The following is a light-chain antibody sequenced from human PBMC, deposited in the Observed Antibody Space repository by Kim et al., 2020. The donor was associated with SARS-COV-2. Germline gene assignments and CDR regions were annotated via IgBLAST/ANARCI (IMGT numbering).Light chain of an antibody. Sequence: QSITTSCTGTSSDVGSYDYVSWYQQHPGKAPNLMIYAVSNRPSGVSNRFSGSKSANTASLTISGLQAEDEADYYCSSYTRSSTNYVFGTGTQLTVL. CDR2: AVS. V-gene: IGLV2-14*03. CDR3: SSYTRSSTNYV. J-gene: IGLJ1*01. CDR1: SSDVGSYDY.